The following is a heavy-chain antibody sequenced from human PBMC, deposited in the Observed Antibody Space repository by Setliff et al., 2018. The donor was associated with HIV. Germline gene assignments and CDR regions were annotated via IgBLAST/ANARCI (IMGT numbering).Heavy chain of an antibody. J-gene: IGHJ4*02. CDR3: VRGSGYYYFDN. Sequence: PGGFLRLSCAASGFTFSSYWMHWVRQAPGKGLVWVFGMNTDGSSTRYADSVKGRFTISRDNAKNMLYLQMNSLSADDTAVYYCVRGSGYYYFDNWGQGALVTVSS. D-gene: IGHD3-22*01. CDR1: GFTFSSYW. CDR2: MNTDGSST. V-gene: IGHV3-74*01.